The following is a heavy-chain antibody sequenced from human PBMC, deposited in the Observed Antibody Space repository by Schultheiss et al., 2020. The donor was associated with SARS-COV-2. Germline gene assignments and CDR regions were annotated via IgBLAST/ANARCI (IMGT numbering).Heavy chain of an antibody. Sequence: ASVKVSCKASGYTFTGYYMQWVRQAPGQGLEWMGIINPSGGSTSYAQKFQGRVTMTRDTSTSTVYMELSSLRSEDTAVYYCASLHLSLGAAQDYWGQGTLVTVSS. D-gene: IGHD6-6*01. J-gene: IGHJ4*02. CDR2: INPSGGST. CDR3: ASLHLSLGAAQDY. CDR1: GYTFTGYY. V-gene: IGHV1-46*01.